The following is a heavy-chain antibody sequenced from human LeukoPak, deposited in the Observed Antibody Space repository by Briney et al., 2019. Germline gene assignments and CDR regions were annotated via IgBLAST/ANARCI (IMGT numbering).Heavy chain of an antibody. V-gene: IGHV4-38-2*01. J-gene: IGHJ4*02. D-gene: IGHD5-24*01. CDR3: ARSPERWRQLLIDY. CDR1: GYSISSGYY. CDR2: IYHSGST. Sequence: ETLSLTCAVSGYSISSGYYCGWIRQPPGKGLEWIGSIYHSGSTYYNPSLKSRVTISVDTSKNQFSLKLSSVTAADTAVYYCARSPERWRQLLIDYWGQGTLVTVSS.